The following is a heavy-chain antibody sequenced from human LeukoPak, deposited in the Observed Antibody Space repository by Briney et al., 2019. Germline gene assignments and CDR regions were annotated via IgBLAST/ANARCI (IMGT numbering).Heavy chain of an antibody. J-gene: IGHJ4*02. D-gene: IGHD7-27*01. CDR1: GYTFTSYD. CDR3: ARRLPGDVGPAGF. Sequence: ASVKVSCKASGYTFTSYDINWVRQATGQGLEWMGWMNPNSGNTGYAQKFQGRITMTRNTSISTAYMELSSLKPEDTAVYYCARRLPGDVGPAGFWGQGTLVTVSS. V-gene: IGHV1-8*01. CDR2: MNPNSGNT.